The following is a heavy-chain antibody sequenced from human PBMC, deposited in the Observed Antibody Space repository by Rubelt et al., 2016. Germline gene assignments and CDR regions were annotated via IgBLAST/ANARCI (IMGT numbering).Heavy chain of an antibody. Sequence: QVQLQQWGAGLLKPSETLSLTCAVYGGSFSGYYWSWIRQPPGKGLEWIGYIYYSGRTNYNPSLKGRVTRPVETAKNQFSRKLRSVAAADTAVYYCARTWGDYYGMDVWGQGTTVTGSS. J-gene: IGHJ6*02. CDR3: ARTWGDYYGMDV. V-gene: IGHV4-34*01. CDR1: GGSFSGYY. CDR2: IYYSGRT. D-gene: IGHD7-27*01.